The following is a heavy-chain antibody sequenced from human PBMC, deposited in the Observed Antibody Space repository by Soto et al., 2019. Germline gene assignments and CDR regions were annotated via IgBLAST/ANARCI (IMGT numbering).Heavy chain of an antibody. J-gene: IGHJ3*01. D-gene: IGHD6-13*01. CDR1: GFTFSSYW. CDR2: INSDGSST. Sequence: PGGSLRLSCAASGFTFSSYWMQWVRQAPGKGLVWVSRINSDGSSTSYADSVKGRFTISRDNAKNTLYLQMNSLRAEDTAVYYCARDLSLRRIAAAGSPSWGQGTMVTVSS. V-gene: IGHV3-74*01. CDR3: ARDLSLRRIAAAGSPS.